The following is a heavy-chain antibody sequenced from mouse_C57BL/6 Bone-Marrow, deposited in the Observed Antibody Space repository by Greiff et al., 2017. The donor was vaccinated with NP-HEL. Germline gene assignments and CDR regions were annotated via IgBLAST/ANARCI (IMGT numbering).Heavy chain of an antibody. Sequence: EVQLQQSGPGLAKPSQTLSLTCSVTGYSITSDYWNWIRKFPGNKLEYMGYISYSGSTYYNPSLKSRISITRDTSKNQYYLQLNSVTTEDTATYYCAREMYYYGSSYGYFDYWGQGTTLTVSS. CDR3: AREMYYYGSSYGYFDY. V-gene: IGHV3-8*01. CDR1: GYSITSDY. J-gene: IGHJ2*01. CDR2: ISYSGST. D-gene: IGHD1-1*01.